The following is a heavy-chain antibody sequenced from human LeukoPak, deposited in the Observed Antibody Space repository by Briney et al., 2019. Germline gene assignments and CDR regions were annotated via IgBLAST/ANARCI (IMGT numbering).Heavy chain of an antibody. CDR1: RYSISSGYY. D-gene: IGHD3-22*01. Sequence: PSETLSLTCTVSRYSISSGYYWGWIRQPPGKGLGGIGSIYHSGSTYYNPSLKSRVTISVDTSKIQFSLKLSSVTAADTAVYYCARGTPYYYDSSGYSAFDYWGQGTLVTVSS. V-gene: IGHV4-38-2*02. CDR3: ARGTPYYYDSSGYSAFDY. J-gene: IGHJ4*02. CDR2: IYHSGST.